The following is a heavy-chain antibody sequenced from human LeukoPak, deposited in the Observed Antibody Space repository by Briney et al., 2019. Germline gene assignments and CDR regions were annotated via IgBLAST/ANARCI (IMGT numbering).Heavy chain of an antibody. V-gene: IGHV1-2*02. CDR3: ARDEVRSIAAAGNYYYYYYMDV. D-gene: IGHD6-13*01. Sequence: ASVKVSCKASGYTFTGYYMHWVRQAPGQGLEWMGWINPNSGGTNYAQKFQGRVTMTRDTSISTAYMELSRLRSEDTAVYYCARDEVRSIAAAGNYYYYYYMDVWGKGTTVTVSS. J-gene: IGHJ6*03. CDR1: GYTFTGYY. CDR2: INPNSGGT.